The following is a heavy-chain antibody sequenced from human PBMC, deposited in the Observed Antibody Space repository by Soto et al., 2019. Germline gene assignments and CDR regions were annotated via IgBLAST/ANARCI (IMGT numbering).Heavy chain of an antibody. J-gene: IGHJ4*02. D-gene: IGHD4-17*01. CDR2: IYGSGAGET. V-gene: IGHV3-23*04. CDR1: GFTFGYYT. Sequence: EVHLVESGGGLAQPGGSLRVSCAASGFTFGYYTMSWVRQTPGKALEWVSAIYGSGAGETFYAESVKGRFIISRDDSRNTLDLQMNNLRAEDSALYYCAKDRTPDGVWDLDYWGQGTPVTVSS. CDR3: AKDRTPDGVWDLDY.